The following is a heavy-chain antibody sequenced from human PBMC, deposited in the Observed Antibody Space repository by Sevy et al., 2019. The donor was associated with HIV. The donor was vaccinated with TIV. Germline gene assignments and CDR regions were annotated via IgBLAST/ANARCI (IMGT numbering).Heavy chain of an antibody. Sequence: SETLSLTCAVYGGSFSGYYWSWIRQPPGKGLEWIGEINHSGSTNYNQSLKSRVTISVDTSKNQFSLKLSSVTAADTAVYYCAREPDYDFWSGYNTRDYYYGMDVWGQGTTVTVSS. J-gene: IGHJ6*02. V-gene: IGHV4-34*01. CDR1: GGSFSGYY. CDR3: AREPDYDFWSGYNTRDYYYGMDV. CDR2: INHSGST. D-gene: IGHD3-3*01.